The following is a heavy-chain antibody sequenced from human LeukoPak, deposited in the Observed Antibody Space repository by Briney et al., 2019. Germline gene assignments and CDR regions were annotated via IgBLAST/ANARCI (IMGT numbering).Heavy chain of an antibody. J-gene: IGHJ3*02. CDR3: ARLRYYYDSSGYYSDDAFDI. D-gene: IGHD3-22*01. CDR1: GGSFSGYY. CDR2: INHSGST. Sequence: PSETLSLTCAVYGGSFSGYYWSWIRQPPGKGLEWIGEINHSGSTNYNPSLKSRVTISVDTSKNQFSLKLNSVTAADTAVYYCARLRYYYDSSGYYSDDAFDIWGQGTMVTVSS. V-gene: IGHV4-34*01.